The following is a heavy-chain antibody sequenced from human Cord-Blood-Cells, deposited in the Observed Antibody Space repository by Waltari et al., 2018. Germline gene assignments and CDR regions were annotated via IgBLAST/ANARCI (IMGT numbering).Heavy chain of an antibody. CDR3: ARTHLRNFWSGYNWFDP. V-gene: IGHV4-34*01. CDR1: GGSFGGYY. D-gene: IGHD3-3*01. Sequence: QVQLQQWGAGLLKPSETLSLTCAVYGGSFGGYYWSWIRQPPGKGLEWIGEINHSGSTNYNPSLKSRVTISVDTSKNQFSLKLSSVTAADTAVYYCARTHLRNFWSGYNWFDPWGQGTLVTVSS. CDR2: INHSGST. J-gene: IGHJ5*02.